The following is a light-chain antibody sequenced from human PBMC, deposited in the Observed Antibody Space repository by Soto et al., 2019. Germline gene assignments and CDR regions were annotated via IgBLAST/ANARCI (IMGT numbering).Light chain of an antibody. J-gene: IGKJ5*01. CDR2: EVS. CDR3: MQNIQVPIT. Sequence: DIVMTQTPLSLSVTPGQPASISCKSSQSLLHTNGKTYLCWYLQKPGHPPQLLIYEVSNRFSGVPERFSCSGSGTDFTLKISRLEAEDVGVYYCMQNIQVPITFGQGTRLDIK. CDR1: QSLLHTNGKTY. V-gene: IGKV2D-29*01.